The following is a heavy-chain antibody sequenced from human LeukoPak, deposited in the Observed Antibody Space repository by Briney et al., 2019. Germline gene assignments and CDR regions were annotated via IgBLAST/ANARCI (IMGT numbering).Heavy chain of an antibody. J-gene: IGHJ4*02. CDR3: ARARRIAAADY. Sequence: SETLSLTCTVSGVSISSYYWSWIRQPPGKGLEWIGYIYYSGSTNYNPSLKSRVTISVDTSKNQFSLKLSSVTAADTAVYYCARARRIAAADYWGQGTLVTVSS. CDR2: IYYSGST. D-gene: IGHD6-13*01. V-gene: IGHV4-59*01. CDR1: GVSISSYY.